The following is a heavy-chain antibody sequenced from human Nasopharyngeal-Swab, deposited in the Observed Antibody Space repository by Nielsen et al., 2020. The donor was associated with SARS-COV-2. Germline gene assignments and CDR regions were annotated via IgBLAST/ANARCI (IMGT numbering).Heavy chain of an antibody. V-gene: IGHV3-30*03. CDR2: IAHDASNE. Sequence: GGLLRLSCAASGFTFSSFGMHWVRQAPGKGLEWVAFIAHDASNEYYGDSVKGRFSISRDSSKNTLYLQMDSLRGEDTAVYYCARDAPAHYGAFYWGRGTLVTVSS. J-gene: IGHJ4*02. CDR3: ARDAPAHYGAFY. CDR1: GFTFSSFG. D-gene: IGHD4-17*01.